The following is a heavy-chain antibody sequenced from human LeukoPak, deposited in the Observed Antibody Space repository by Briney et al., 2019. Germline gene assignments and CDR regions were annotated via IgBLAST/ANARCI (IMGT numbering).Heavy chain of an antibody. CDR3: AKQDSSGYYYALFDY. J-gene: IGHJ4*02. V-gene: IGHV3-74*01. D-gene: IGHD3-22*01. Sequence: GGSLRLSCAASGFTFTNYWMNWIRQVPGKGLEWVSHISNDGSDTDYADSVKGRFTISRDNAKNTLYLQMNSLRAEDTAVYYCAKQDSSGYYYALFDYWGQGTLVTVSS. CDR1: GFTFTNYW. CDR2: ISNDGSDT.